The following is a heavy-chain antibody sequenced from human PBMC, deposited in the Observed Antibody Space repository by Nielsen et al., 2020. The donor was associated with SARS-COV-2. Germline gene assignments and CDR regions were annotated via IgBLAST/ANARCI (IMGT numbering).Heavy chain of an antibody. CDR2: IKQDGSEK. J-gene: IGHJ4*02. D-gene: IGHD6-19*01. CDR3: ARGEIQLWHGAVAGTIVDY. CDR1: GFTFSSYW. Sequence: GESLKISCAASGFTFSSYWMSWVRQAPGKGLEWVANIKQDGSEKYYVDSVKGRFTISRDNAKNSLYLQMNSLRAEDTAVYYCARGEIQLWHGAVAGTIVDYWGQGTLVTVSS. V-gene: IGHV3-7*01.